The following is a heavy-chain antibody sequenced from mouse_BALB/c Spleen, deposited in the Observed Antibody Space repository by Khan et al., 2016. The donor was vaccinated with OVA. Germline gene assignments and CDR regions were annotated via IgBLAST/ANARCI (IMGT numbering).Heavy chain of an antibody. V-gene: IGHV1-7*01. CDR2: INPSTGYT. CDR3: ATRCFWWDIDY. Sequence: VQLQESGAELAKPGASVKMSCKASGYTFINYWILWVKQRPGQGLEWIGYINPSTGYTEYNHNFKEKATLSADNSSSTAYMQLNSLQSEDSAVYYAATRCFWWDIDYWGQGTTLTVSS. J-gene: IGHJ2*01. CDR1: GYTFINYW. D-gene: IGHD1-1*02.